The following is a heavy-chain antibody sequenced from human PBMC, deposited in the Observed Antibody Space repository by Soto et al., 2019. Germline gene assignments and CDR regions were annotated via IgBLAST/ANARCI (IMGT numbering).Heavy chain of an antibody. CDR1: GGSISSSSYY. J-gene: IGHJ4*02. V-gene: IGHV4-39*01. CDR2: IYYSGST. Sequence: SETLSLTCTVSGGSISSSSYYWGWIRQPPGKGLEWIGSIYYSGSTYYNPSLKSRVTISVDTSKNQFSLKLSSVTAADTAVYYCARQYSSSWYYHYWGQGTLVTVSS. CDR3: ARQYSSSWYYHY. D-gene: IGHD6-13*01.